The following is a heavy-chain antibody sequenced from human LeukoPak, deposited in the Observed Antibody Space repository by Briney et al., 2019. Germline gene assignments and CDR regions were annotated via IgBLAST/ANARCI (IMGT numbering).Heavy chain of an antibody. CDR1: GFTFSSYW. D-gene: IGHD6-19*01. J-gene: IGHJ5*02. CDR3: ARAVAENWFDP. CDR2: IKQDGSDK. V-gene: IGHV3-7*01. Sequence: GGSLRLSCAASGFTFSSYWMSWVRQAPGKGLEWVANIKQDGSDKYYVDSVKGRFTISRDNTKNSVYLQMNSLRAEDTALYYCARAVAENWFDPWGQGTLVTVSS.